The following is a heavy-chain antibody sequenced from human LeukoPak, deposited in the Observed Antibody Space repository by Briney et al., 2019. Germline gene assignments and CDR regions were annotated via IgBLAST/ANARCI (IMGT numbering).Heavy chain of an antibody. CDR2: ISSSGSTI. D-gene: IGHD3-10*01. V-gene: IGHV3-48*03. CDR3: ARGRELWFGELSPFDY. CDR1: GFTFSSYE. Sequence: PGGSLRLSCAASGFTFSSYEMNWVRQAPGKGLEWVSYISSSGSTIYYADSVKGRFTISRDNAKNSLYLQMNSLRAEDTAVYYCARGRELWFGELSPFDYWGQGTLVTVSS. J-gene: IGHJ4*02.